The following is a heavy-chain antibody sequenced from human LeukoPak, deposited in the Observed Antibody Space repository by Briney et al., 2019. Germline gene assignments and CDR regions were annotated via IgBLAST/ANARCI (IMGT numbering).Heavy chain of an antibody. CDR1: GFTFSTYW. V-gene: IGHV3-74*01. CDR2: INRDGTIT. D-gene: IGHD6-13*01. CDR3: ARESSSSLDY. J-gene: IGHJ4*02. Sequence: GGSLGLSCAASGFTFSTYWMHWVRQAPGKGLVWVSRINRDGTITTYADSVKGRFTISRDNAKNTLYLQMNSLRVEDTAVYCCARESSSSLDYWGQGTLVTVSS.